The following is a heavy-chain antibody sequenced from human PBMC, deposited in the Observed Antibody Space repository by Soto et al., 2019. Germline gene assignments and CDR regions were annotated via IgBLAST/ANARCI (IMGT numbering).Heavy chain of an antibody. V-gene: IGHV6-1*01. CDR1: VASVSRNSAA. CDR2: TYYRSNWYN. D-gene: IGHD2-15*01. Sequence: SQTLSLTCVISVASVSRNSAASPWIGQSPSRGLKWLGRTYYRSNWYNDYAVSVKSRIKINPDTSKNQLSLQLNSVTAKDRALYYCARTPGYLGSRRRGTLVTVAS. J-gene: IGHJ4*02. CDR3: ARTPGYLGS.